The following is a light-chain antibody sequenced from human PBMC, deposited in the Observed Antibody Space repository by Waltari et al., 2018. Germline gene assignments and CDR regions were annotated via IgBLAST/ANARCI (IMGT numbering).Light chain of an antibody. CDR1: QSVSSN. CDR2: GAS. J-gene: IGKJ1*01. CDR3: QQYDNWPPWT. V-gene: IGKV3-15*01. Sequence: EIVMTQSPATLSVSPGERATLSCRASQSVSSNLAWYQQKPGQAPRPLIYGASTRAAGIPARFSVSGSGTEFTLTISSLQSEDFAVYYCQQYDNWPPWTFGQGTKVEIK.